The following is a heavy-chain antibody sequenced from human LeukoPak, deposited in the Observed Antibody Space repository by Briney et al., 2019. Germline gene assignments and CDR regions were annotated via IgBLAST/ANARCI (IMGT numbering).Heavy chain of an antibody. CDR3: AKGDYDFWSGYYRH. D-gene: IGHD3-3*01. CDR1: GFTFSGNG. Sequence: GGSLRLSCVASGFTFSGNGMHWVRQAPGKGLEWVAVIWYDASKEYYADSVKGRFTISRDNSKNTLYLQMNSLRAEDTAVYYCAKGDYDFWSGYYRHWGQGTLVTVSS. CDR2: IWYDASKE. V-gene: IGHV3-33*06. J-gene: IGHJ4*02.